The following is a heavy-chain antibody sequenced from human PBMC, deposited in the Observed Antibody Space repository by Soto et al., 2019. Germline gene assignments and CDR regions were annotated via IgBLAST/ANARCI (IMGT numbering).Heavy chain of an antibody. Sequence: GGSLRLSCAASGFTFSDYYMSWIRQAPGKGLEWVSYISSSSSYTNYADSVKGRFTISRDNAKNSLYLQMNSLRAEDTAVYYCARVPNFWSGYAYYYGMDVWGQGTTVTVSS. J-gene: IGHJ6*02. CDR1: GFTFSDYY. CDR3: ARVPNFWSGYAYYYGMDV. D-gene: IGHD3-3*01. V-gene: IGHV3-11*06. CDR2: ISSSSSYT.